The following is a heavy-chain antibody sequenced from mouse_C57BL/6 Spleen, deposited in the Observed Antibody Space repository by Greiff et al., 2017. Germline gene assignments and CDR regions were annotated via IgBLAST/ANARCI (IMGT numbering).Heavy chain of an antibody. V-gene: IGHV1-80*01. J-gene: IGHJ3*01. Sequence: QVQLQQSGAELVKPGASVKISCKASGYAFSSYWMNWVKQRPGKGLEWIGQIYPGDGDTNYNGKFKGKATLTADKSSSTAYMQLSSLTSEDSAVYFWARPIYDGYYVGTFAYWGQGTLVTVSA. D-gene: IGHD2-3*01. CDR1: GYAFSSYW. CDR3: ARPIYDGYYVGTFAY. CDR2: IYPGDGDT.